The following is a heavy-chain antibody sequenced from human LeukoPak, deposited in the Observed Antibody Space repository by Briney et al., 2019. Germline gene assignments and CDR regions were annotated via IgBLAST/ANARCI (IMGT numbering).Heavy chain of an antibody. CDR3: AKDLPVLHY. CDR1: GFTFSSYA. Sequence: PGGSLRLSCAASGFTFSSYAMHWVRQAPGKGLEWVAVISYDGSNKYYADSVKGRFTISRDNSKNTLYLQMNGLRGDDTAVYYCAKDLPVLHYWGQGTLVTVSS. CDR2: ISYDGSNK. J-gene: IGHJ4*02. V-gene: IGHV3-30-3*01. D-gene: IGHD3-16*01.